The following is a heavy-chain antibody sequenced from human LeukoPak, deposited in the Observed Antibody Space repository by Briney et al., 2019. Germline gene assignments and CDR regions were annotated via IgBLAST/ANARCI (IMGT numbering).Heavy chain of an antibody. J-gene: IGHJ5*02. CDR2: ISGSGGST. D-gene: IGHD1-26*01. CDR1: GFTFSTYG. CDR3: AKVGVGATRGWFDP. Sequence: GGSLRLSCAASGFTFSTYGMSWVRQAPGKGLDWVSGISGSGGSTYYADSVKGRFTISRDNSKNTLYLQMNSLRAEDTAVYYCAKVGVGATRGWFDPWGQGTLVTVSS. V-gene: IGHV3-23*01.